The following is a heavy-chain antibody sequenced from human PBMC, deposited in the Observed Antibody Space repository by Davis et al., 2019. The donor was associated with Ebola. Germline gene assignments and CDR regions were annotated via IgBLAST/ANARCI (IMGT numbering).Heavy chain of an antibody. CDR2: ISSSSSYI. CDR1: GFTFSSYS. V-gene: IGHV3-21*01. Sequence: GGSLRLSCAASGFTFSSYSMNWVRQAPGKGLEWVSSISSSSSYIYYADSVKGRLTISRDNAKNSLYLQMNRLRAEDTAVYSCARPMSNYGDYVWYFDDWGQGTLVTVSS. J-gene: IGHJ4*02. D-gene: IGHD4-17*01. CDR3: ARPMSNYGDYVWYFDD.